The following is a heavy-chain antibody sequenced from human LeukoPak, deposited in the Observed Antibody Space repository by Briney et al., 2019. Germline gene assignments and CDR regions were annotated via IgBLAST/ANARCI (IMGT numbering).Heavy chain of an antibody. CDR2: IGTAGDT. Sequence: GGSLRLSCAASGFTFSSYDMHWVRQATGKGLEWVSAIGTAGDTYYPGSVKGRFTISRENAKNSLYLQMNSLRAGDTAVYYCARDIPVGATTVFDYWGQGTLVTVSS. CDR3: ARDIPVGATTVFDY. V-gene: IGHV3-13*01. J-gene: IGHJ4*02. D-gene: IGHD1-26*01. CDR1: GFTFSSYD.